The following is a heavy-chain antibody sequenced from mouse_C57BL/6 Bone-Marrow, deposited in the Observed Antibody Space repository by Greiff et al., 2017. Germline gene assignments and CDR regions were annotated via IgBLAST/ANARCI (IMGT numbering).Heavy chain of an antibody. CDR1: GYTFTSYA. V-gene: IGHV1-85*01. J-gene: IGHJ4*01. CDR3: ASPWTGAMDY. CDR2: IYPRDGST. Sequence: QVQLKQSGPELVKPGASVKLSCKASGYTFTSYAINWVKQRPGQGLEWIGWIYPRDGSTKYNEKFKGKATLTVDTASSTAYMRLHILTSDISSVYFCASPWTGAMDYWGQGTSVTVSS.